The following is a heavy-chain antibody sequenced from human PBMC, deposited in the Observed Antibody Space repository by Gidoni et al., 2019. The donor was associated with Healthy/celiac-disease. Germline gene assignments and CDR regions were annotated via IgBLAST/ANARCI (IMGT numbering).Heavy chain of an antibody. CDR2: INHSGST. V-gene: IGHV4-34*01. J-gene: IGHJ6*02. CDR1: GGSFSGYY. D-gene: IGHD6-6*01. Sequence: QVQLQQWGAGLLKPSETLSLTCAVYGGSFSGYYWSWIRQPPGKGLEWIGEINHSGSTNYNPSLKSRVTISVDTSKNQFSLKLSSVTAADTAVYYCARGLRRGIAARLRSYGMDVWGQGTTVTVSS. CDR3: ARGLRRGIAARLRSYGMDV.